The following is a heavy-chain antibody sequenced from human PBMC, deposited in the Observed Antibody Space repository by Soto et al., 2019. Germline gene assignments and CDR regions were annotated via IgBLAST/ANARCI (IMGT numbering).Heavy chain of an antibody. Sequence: ESGGGLVQPGGSLRLSCAASGFTFSDYYMDWVRQAPGKGLEWVGRTKNKAYSYSIEYAASVKGRFTIARDDSKNSLFLQMNSLKTEDTAVYYCVRAFDIWGQGTMVTVSS. V-gene: IGHV3-72*01. CDR3: VRAFDI. CDR1: GFTFSDYY. J-gene: IGHJ3*02. CDR2: TKNKAYSYSI.